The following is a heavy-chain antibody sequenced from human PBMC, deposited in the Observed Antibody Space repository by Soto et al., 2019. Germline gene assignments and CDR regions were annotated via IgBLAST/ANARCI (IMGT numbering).Heavy chain of an antibody. CDR3: ARGTRYCSGASCYGHWFDP. Sequence: QVQLVQSGAEVKKPGASVKVSCKASGYTFTSYDINWVRQATGQGLEWMGWMNPNSGNTGYAQKFQGRVTLTRNTSISTAYMELSSLRSEDTAVYYCARGTRYCSGASCYGHWFDPWGQGTLITVSS. V-gene: IGHV1-8*01. D-gene: IGHD2-15*01. J-gene: IGHJ5*02. CDR2: MNPNSGNT. CDR1: GYTFTSYD.